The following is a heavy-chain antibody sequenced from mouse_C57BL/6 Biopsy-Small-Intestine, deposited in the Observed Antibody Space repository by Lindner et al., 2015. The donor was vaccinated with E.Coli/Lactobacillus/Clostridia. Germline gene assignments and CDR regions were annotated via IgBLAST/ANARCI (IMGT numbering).Heavy chain of an antibody. Sequence: VQLQESGAELVKPGASVKISCTASGYAFSSFWMNWVKQRPGKGLEWIGQIYPGDGETVYNGKFKDKATLTADLSSSTAHMQLSNLTSEASAVYYCAREFITTLGYYFDYWGHGTTLAVSS. D-gene: IGHD1-1*01. V-gene: IGHV1-80*01. CDR1: GYAFSSFW. CDR3: AREFITTLGYYFDY. CDR2: IYPGDGET. J-gene: IGHJ2*01.